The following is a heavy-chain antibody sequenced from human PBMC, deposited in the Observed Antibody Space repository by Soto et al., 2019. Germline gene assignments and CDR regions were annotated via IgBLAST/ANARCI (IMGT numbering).Heavy chain of an antibody. CDR2: INPSGGST. CDR3: ARDKDIVVVPSSYGMDV. D-gene: IGHD2-2*01. J-gene: IGHJ6*02. Sequence: ASVKVSCKASGGTFSSYAISWVRQAPGQGLEWMGIINPSGGSTSYAQKFQGRVTMTRDTSTSTVYMELSSLRSEDTAVYYCARDKDIVVVPSSYGMDVWGQGTTVTVSS. V-gene: IGHV1-46*01. CDR1: GGTFSSYA.